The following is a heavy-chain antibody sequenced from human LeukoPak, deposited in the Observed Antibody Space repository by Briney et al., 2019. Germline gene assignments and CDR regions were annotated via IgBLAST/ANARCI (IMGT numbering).Heavy chain of an antibody. Sequence: SETLSLTCTVSGGSLRSTYYWGWIRQPPGKGLEWIGSIYYSGSTYYNPSLKSRVTISVDTSKNQFSLKLSSVTAADTAVYYCARSLKRPTHTFDYWGQGTLVTVSS. D-gene: IGHD2/OR15-2a*01. CDR3: ARSLKRPTHTFDY. V-gene: IGHV4-39*07. CDR2: IYYSGST. J-gene: IGHJ4*02. CDR1: GGSLRSTYY.